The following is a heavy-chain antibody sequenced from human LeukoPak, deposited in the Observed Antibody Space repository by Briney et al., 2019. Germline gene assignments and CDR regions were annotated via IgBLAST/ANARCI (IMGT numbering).Heavy chain of an antibody. CDR2: ISGSRGGT. Sequence: PGGSLRLSCAASGFTFSSYAMTWVRQAPGKGLEWVSVISGSRGGTYYADSVKGRSIISRDNFKNTVYLQMNSLRAEDTAVYYCAKEDDFGNHFDYWGQGTLITVSS. CDR3: AKEDDFGNHFDY. CDR1: GFTFSSYA. V-gene: IGHV3-23*01. D-gene: IGHD4-11*01. J-gene: IGHJ4*02.